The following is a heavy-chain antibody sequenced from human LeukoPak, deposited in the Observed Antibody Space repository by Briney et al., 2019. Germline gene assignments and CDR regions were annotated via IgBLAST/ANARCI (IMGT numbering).Heavy chain of an antibody. CDR3: ARGLFNYDSSGLNY. D-gene: IGHD3-22*01. J-gene: IGHJ4*02. CDR2: IWYDGSNK. V-gene: IGHV3-33*01. Sequence: QPGRSLRLSCAASGFTFSSYGMHWVRQAPGKGLEWVAVIWYDGSNKYYADSVKGRFTISRDNSKNTLYLQMNSLRAEDTAVYYCARGLFNYDSSGLNYWGQGTLVTVSS. CDR1: GFTFSSYG.